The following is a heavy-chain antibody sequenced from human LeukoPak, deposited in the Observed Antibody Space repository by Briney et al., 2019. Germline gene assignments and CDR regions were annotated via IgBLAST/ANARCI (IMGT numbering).Heavy chain of an antibody. CDR2: MNPNSGNT. J-gene: IGHJ4*02. CDR1: GYTFTSYD. D-gene: IGHD6-13*01. CDR3: ARGRIAAAGKVPGVY. V-gene: IGHV1-8*03. Sequence: GASVKVSCKASGYTFTSYDINWVRQATGQGLEWMGWMNPNSGNTGYAQKFQGRVTITRNTSISTAYMELSSLRSEDTAVYYCARGRIAAAGKVPGVYWGQGTLVTVSS.